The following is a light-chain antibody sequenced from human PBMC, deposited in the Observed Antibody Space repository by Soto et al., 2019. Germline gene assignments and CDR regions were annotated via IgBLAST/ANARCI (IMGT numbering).Light chain of an antibody. CDR2: EVN. Sequence: QSALTQPPSASGSPGQSVTISCTGTSSDVGFYNYVSWYQQYPDKAPQLMIYEVNKRPSGVPDRFSGSKSGNTASLTVSGLQTDDEADYYCTSYAGYNNPVVFGGGTKLTVL. V-gene: IGLV2-8*01. CDR3: TSYAGYNNPVV. J-gene: IGLJ3*02. CDR1: SSDVGFYNY.